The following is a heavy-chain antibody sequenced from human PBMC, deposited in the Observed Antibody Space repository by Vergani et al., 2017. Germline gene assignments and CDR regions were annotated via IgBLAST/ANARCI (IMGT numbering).Heavy chain of an antibody. J-gene: IGHJ4*02. Sequence: VQLVESGGGVVQPGRSLRLSCAASGFTFSSYWMSWVRQAPGKGLEWVANIKQDGSEKYYVDSVKGRFTISRDNAKNSLYLQMNSLRAEDTAVYYCARDLASYDSSGYYGYWGQGTLVTVSS. V-gene: IGHV3-7*01. CDR1: GFTFSSYW. CDR2: IKQDGSEK. D-gene: IGHD3-22*01. CDR3: ARDLASYDSSGYYGY.